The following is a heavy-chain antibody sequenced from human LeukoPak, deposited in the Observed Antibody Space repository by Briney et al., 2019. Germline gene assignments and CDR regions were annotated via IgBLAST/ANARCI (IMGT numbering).Heavy chain of an antibody. Sequence: PSETLSLTCTVSYGSISDISYYWGWIRQPPGKGLEWIGSIYYSGRTYYNSSLKSRVTISVDTSKNQFSLKLSSVTAADTAVYYCARDIYSSSWPYYYYYMDVWGKGTTVTVSS. CDR3: ARDIYSSSWPYYYYYMDV. CDR2: IYYSGRT. D-gene: IGHD6-13*01. CDR1: YGSISDISYY. J-gene: IGHJ6*03. V-gene: IGHV4-39*07.